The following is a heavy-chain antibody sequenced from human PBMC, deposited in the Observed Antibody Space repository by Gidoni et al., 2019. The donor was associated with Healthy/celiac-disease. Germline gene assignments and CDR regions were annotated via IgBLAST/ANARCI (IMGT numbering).Heavy chain of an antibody. D-gene: IGHD3-16*01. CDR3: ARGMFGAMDV. Sequence: QVQLQQWGAGLLKPSETLSLTCAVYGGSFSGYYWSWIRQPPGKGLEWIGEINHSGSTNYNPSLKSRVTISVDTSKNQFSLKLSSVTAADTAVYYCARGMFGAMDVWGQGTTVTVSS. V-gene: IGHV4-34*01. J-gene: IGHJ6*02. CDR1: GGSFSGYY. CDR2: INHSGST.